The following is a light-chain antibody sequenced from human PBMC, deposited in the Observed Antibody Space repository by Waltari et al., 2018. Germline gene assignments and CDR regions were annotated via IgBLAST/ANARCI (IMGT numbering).Light chain of an antibody. CDR2: FDD. CDR1: TSNIGSNA. Sequence: QSVLTQPPSVSEAPRQRVAISCSGTTSNIGSNAVNWYQQPPGKAPKLPIYFDDLLSSGVSDRFSGSKSGTSASLAISGLQSEDEADYYCAAWDDSLKGVVFGGGTKLTVL. V-gene: IGLV1-36*01. J-gene: IGLJ2*01. CDR3: AAWDDSLKGVV.